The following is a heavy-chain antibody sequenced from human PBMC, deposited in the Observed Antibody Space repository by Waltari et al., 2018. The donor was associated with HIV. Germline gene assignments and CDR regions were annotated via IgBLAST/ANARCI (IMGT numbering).Heavy chain of an antibody. J-gene: IGHJ5*02. CDR1: GYTVTDLS. D-gene: IGHD3-10*01. Sequence: QVQLVQSGAEVKKPGASVKVSCKVSGYTVTDLSMPWVRPFPGKGLEWMGGFVPEDGETIYEQKFQGRVTMTEDTSTDTAYMELSSLRSEDTAVYYCATDRMVRGGWFDPWGQGTLVTVSS. CDR3: ATDRMVRGGWFDP. V-gene: IGHV1-24*01. CDR2: FVPEDGET.